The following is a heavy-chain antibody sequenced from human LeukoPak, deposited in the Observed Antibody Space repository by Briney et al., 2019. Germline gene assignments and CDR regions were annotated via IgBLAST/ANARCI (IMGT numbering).Heavy chain of an antibody. CDR3: AREGMELWLD. V-gene: IGHV3-48*03. CDR2: ISSSGSTI. CDR1: GFTFSSYE. D-gene: IGHD5-18*01. J-gene: IGHJ4*02. Sequence: PGGSLRLSCAASGFTFSSYEMNWVRQAPGEGLEWVSYISSSGSTIYYADSVKGRFTISRDNAKNSLYLQMNSLRAEDTAVYYCAREGMELWLDWGQGTLVTVSS.